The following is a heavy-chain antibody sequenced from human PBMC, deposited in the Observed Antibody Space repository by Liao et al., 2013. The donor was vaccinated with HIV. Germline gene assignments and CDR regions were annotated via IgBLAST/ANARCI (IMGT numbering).Heavy chain of an antibody. CDR3: ARGPAQITIFGVVTPFGYFDL. J-gene: IGHJ2*01. Sequence: QVQLQEWGAGLLKPSETLSLTCAVYGGSFSGYYWSWIRQPPREGAWSGLGKVNHSGSANYNPSLKSPVTISVDTSKNQFSLKLSSVTAADTAVYYCARGPAQITIFGVVTPFGYFDLWGRGTLVAVFS. V-gene: IGHV4-34*01. CDR1: GGSFSGYY. D-gene: IGHD3-3*01. CDR2: VNHSGSA.